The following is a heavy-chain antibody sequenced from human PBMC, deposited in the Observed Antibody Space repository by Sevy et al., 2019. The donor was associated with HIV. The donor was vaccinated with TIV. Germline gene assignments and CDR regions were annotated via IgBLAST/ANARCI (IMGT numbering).Heavy chain of an antibody. D-gene: IGHD6-19*01. CDR1: GFTFSSYW. Sequence: GGSLRLSCAASGFTFSSYWMSWVRQAPGKGLEWVANVKQEGSEKYYVDSVKGRFTISRDNAKNSLYLQMNSLRAEDTGVYYCASAPVIAVAGIPHDAFDFWGQGTMVTVS. CDR3: ASAPVIAVAGIPHDAFDF. V-gene: IGHV3-7*01. J-gene: IGHJ3*01. CDR2: VKQEGSEK.